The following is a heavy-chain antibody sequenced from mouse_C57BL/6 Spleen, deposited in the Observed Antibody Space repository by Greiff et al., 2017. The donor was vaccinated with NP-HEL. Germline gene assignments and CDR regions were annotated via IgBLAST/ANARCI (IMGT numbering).Heavy chain of an antibody. D-gene: IGHD1-1*01. CDR1: GYTFTSYW. CDR3: ARNSYGSSYDWYFDV. J-gene: IGHJ1*03. V-gene: IGHV1-69*01. CDR2: IDPSDSYT. Sequence: VQLQQPGAELVMPGASVKLSCKASGYTFTSYWMHWVKQRPGQGLEWIGEIDPSDSYTNYNQKFKGKSPLTVDKSSSTAYMQLSSLTSEDAAVYYCARNSYGSSYDWYFDVWGTGTTVTVSS.